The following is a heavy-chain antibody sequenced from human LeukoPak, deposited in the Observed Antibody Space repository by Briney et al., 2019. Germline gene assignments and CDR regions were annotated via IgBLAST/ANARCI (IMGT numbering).Heavy chain of an antibody. CDR3: AREITMVRGGYYYYYYGMDV. V-gene: IGHV4-30-4*01. D-gene: IGHD3-10*01. Sequence: SETLSLTCTVSGVSISSGDYYWSWIRQPPEKGLEWIGYIYYSGSTYYNPSLKSRVTISVETSKNQFSLKLSSVTAADTAVYYCAREITMVRGGYYYYYYGMDVWGQGTTVTVSS. J-gene: IGHJ6*02. CDR1: GVSISSGDYY. CDR2: IYYSGST.